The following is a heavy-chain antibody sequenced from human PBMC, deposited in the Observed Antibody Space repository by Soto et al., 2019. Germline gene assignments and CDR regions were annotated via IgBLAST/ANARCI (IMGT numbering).Heavy chain of an antibody. CDR1: GYSFINHW. CDR3: AVSMGNSPLASFDY. CDR2: IYPGDSHT. Sequence: GESLKRSGKGSGYSFINHWIGWVRQMPGKGLEWMGIIYPGDSHTRYSPSFQGQVTISADKSTSTAYLQWSSLKASDTAMYYCAVSMGNSPLASFDYWGHGTLVT. J-gene: IGHJ4*01. V-gene: IGHV5-51*01. D-gene: IGHD3-10*01.